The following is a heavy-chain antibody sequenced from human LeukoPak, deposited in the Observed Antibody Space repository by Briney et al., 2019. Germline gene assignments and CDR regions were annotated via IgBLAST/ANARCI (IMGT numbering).Heavy chain of an antibody. CDR2: IIPIFGTA. Sequence: SVKVSCKASGGTFISYAISWVRQAPGQGLEWMGGIIPIFGTANYAQKFQGRVTITADESTSTAYMELSSLRSEDTAVYYCASRGYSYGYDDYWGQGTLVTVSS. D-gene: IGHD5-18*01. V-gene: IGHV1-69*13. CDR3: ASRGYSYGYDDY. CDR1: GGTFISYA. J-gene: IGHJ4*02.